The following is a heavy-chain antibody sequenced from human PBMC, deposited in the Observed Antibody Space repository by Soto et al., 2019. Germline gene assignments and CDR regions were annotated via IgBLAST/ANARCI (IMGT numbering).Heavy chain of an antibody. CDR3: ARDVKAYCSGGSCYRFFDS. D-gene: IGHD2-15*01. V-gene: IGHV3-48*01. J-gene: IGHJ4*02. Sequence: EVQLVESGGDLVQPGGSLRLSFAASGFTFSSYSLNWVRQAPGKGLEWVSYINGGRTTIYYADSVKGRFNISRDNARTSLYLQLNSLRAEDTAVYYCARDVKAYCSGGSCYRFFDSWGQGTLVTVSS. CDR2: INGGRTTI. CDR1: GFTFSSYS.